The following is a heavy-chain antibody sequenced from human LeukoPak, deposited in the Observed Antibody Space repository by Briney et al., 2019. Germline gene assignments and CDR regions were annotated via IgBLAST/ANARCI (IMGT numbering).Heavy chain of an antibody. CDR1: GFTFSSYA. Sequence: GGSLRLSCAASGFTFSSYAMSWVRQAPGKGLEGGSVISGSGGSTSYAQKFQGRVTMTRGMSTSTVYMELSSLRSEDTAVYYCARWDYGSGSYYNVAPIQFDYWGQGTLVTVSS. J-gene: IGHJ4*02. CDR3: ARWDYGSGSYYNVAPIQFDY. D-gene: IGHD3-10*01. CDR2: ISGSGGST. V-gene: IGHV3-23*01.